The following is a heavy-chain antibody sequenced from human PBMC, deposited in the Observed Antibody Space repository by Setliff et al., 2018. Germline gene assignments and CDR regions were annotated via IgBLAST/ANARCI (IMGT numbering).Heavy chain of an antibody. CDR2: ITDDGGTT. CDR1: GFTFFSYT. J-gene: IGHJ4*02. V-gene: IGHV3-23*01. Sequence: PGGSLRLSCTTSGFTFFSYTVNWVRQAPGKGLEWVSAITDDGGTTHYAGSVKGRFTIARDNSNSTLYLQMNSLRVEDTALYYCAKSSGSSTSTNLEYLGPGTLVTVSS. D-gene: IGHD6-6*01. CDR3: AKSSGSSTSTNLEY.